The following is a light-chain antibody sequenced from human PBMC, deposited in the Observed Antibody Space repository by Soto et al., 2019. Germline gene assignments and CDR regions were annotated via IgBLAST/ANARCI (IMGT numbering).Light chain of an antibody. V-gene: IGKV1-39*01. CDR2: AAS. J-gene: IGKJ3*01. CDR3: QQSYSTPLF. CDR1: QSISSY. Sequence: DIQMTQSPSSLSASIGDRVTITCRASQSISSYLNLYQQKPGKAPKLLIYAASSLQSGVPSRFSGSGSGTDFTLTISSLQPEDFATYYCQQSYSTPLFFGPGTKVDIK.